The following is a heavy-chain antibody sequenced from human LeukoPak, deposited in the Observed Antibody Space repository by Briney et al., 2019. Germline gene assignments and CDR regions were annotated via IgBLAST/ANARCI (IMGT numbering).Heavy chain of an antibody. CDR3: ARVRVEAWFLFGRQAAPAYFDY. J-gene: IGHJ4*02. D-gene: IGHD3-16*01. Sequence: PSETLSLTCAVYGGSFSGYYWSWIRQPPGRGRAGIGEINHSESTNYHPSLKSRVTISVDTSKVQFSLKLSSVTAADTAVYYGARVRVEAWFLFGRQAAPAYFDYWGQGSLLSDSS. CDR1: GGSFSGYY. V-gene: IGHV4-34*01. CDR2: INHSEST.